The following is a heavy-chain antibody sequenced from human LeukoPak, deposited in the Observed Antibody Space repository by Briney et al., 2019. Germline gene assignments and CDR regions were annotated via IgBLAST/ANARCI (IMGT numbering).Heavy chain of an antibody. D-gene: IGHD5-18*01. J-gene: IGHJ6*03. V-gene: IGHV4-38-2*02. CDR2: LYHSGST. CDR3: ARVRLPPYYYYFYYMDV. Sequence: SETLSLTCTVSGYSLSSGYYWGWIRQPPGKGLECIGSLYHSGSTFYNPSLKSRVTISLDTSKNQFSLKVTSVTAADTAVYYCARVRLPPYYYYFYYMDVWGTGTTVTVSS. CDR1: GYSLSSGYY.